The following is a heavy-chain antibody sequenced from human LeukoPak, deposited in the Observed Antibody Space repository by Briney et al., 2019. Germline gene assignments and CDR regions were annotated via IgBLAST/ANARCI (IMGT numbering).Heavy chain of an antibody. J-gene: IGHJ4*02. CDR2: INWNSGSI. D-gene: IGHD5-12*01. CDR1: GFIFDDYA. CDR3: AAWTDRGYSY. Sequence: PGGSLRLSCEASGFIFDDYAMHWVRQRPGKGLEWVAGINWNSGSIGYADSVRGRFTVSRDNAKKSLYLQMNSLRAEDRAFYYCAAWTDRGYSYWGQGVLVTVSS. V-gene: IGHV3-9*01.